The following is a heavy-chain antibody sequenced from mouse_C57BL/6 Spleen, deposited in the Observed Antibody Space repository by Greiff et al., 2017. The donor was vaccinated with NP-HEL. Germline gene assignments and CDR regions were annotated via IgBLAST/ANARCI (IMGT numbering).Heavy chain of an antibody. CDR2: IDPSDSYT. V-gene: IGHV1-69*01. CDR1: GYTFNSYW. Sequence: QVQLQQPGAELVMPGASVKLSCKASGYTFNSYWMHWVKQRPGQGLEWIGEIDPSDSYTNYNQKFKGKSTLTVDKSSSTAYMQLSSLTSEDSAVYYCARRGRYYAMDYWGKGTSVTVSS. CDR3: ARRGRYYAMDY. J-gene: IGHJ4*01.